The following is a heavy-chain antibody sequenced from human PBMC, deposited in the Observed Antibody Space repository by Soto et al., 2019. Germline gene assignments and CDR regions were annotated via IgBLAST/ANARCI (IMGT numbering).Heavy chain of an antibody. V-gene: IGHV4-4*07. D-gene: IGHD1-1*01. CDR1: GASISGFY. CDR2: IYATGTT. J-gene: IGHJ5*02. Sequence: SETLSLTCTVSGASISGFYWSWIRKSAGKGLEWIGRIYATGTTDYNPSLKSRVMMSVDTSKKKFSLKLRSVTAADTAVYYCVRDGTKTLRDWFDPWGQGISVTVSS. CDR3: VRDGTKTLRDWFDP.